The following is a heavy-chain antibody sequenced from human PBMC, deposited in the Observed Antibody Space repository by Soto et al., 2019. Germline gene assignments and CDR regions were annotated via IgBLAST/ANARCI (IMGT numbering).Heavy chain of an antibody. V-gene: IGHV4-30-4*01. Sequence: SETLSLTCTVSGGSISSGDYYWSWIRQPPGKGLEWIGYIYYSGSTYYNPSLKGRFTISRDNSKNTLNLQMNSLRVEDTAVYYCTRAAIKGELLDYWGQGTQVTVSS. CDR2: IYYSGST. D-gene: IGHD1-26*01. CDR1: GGSISSGDYY. J-gene: IGHJ4*02. CDR3: TRAAIKGELLDY.